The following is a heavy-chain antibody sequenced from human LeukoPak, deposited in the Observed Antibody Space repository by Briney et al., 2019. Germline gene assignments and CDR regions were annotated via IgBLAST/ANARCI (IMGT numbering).Heavy chain of an antibody. Sequence: ASVQVSCKASGYTFTRYAMHWVRPAPGQRLEWMGWINIGNGNTKYSQKFQGRVTVTRDTSANTAYMELSSLRSEDTAVYYCAREGGSYGWYFDLWGRGTLVTVSS. J-gene: IGHJ2*01. D-gene: IGHD1-26*01. CDR1: GYTFTRYA. CDR2: INIGNGNT. CDR3: AREGGSYGWYFDL. V-gene: IGHV1-3*04.